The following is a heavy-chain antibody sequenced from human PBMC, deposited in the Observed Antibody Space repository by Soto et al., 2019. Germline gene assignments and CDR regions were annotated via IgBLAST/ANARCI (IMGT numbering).Heavy chain of an antibody. V-gene: IGHV1-24*01. J-gene: IGHJ4*02. CDR2: FDPEDGNT. D-gene: IGHD4-17*01. CDR3: ARLGYGGNSEY. CDR1: GYTLTELS. Sequence: ASVKGSCKVSGYTLTELSMHWVRQAPGKGLEWMGGFDPEDGNTGYAQKFQGRVTMTRNTSISTAYMELSSLRSEDTAVYYCARLGYGGNSEYWGQGTLVTVSS.